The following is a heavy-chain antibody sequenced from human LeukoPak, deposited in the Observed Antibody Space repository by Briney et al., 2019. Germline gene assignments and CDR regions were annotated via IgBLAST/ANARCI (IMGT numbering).Heavy chain of an antibody. V-gene: IGHV4-4*07. CDR1: GGSINFYY. D-gene: IGHD1-1*01. CDR2: IYSTGST. CDR3: ARAGNWDDLPY. Sequence: PSETLSLTRTVSGGSINFYYWSWIRQPAGKGLEWIGRIYSTGSTNYSPSLKSRVTMSVDKSKNQFSLNLSSVTAADTAVYYCARAGNWDDLPYWGQGTLVTVSS. J-gene: IGHJ4*02.